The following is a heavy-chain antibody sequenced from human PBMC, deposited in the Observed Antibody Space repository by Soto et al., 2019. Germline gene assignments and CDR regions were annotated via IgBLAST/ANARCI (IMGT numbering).Heavy chain of an antibody. CDR2: INHRGNT. CDR3: ASARFGS. CDR1: GGSFSATW. Sequence: SETLSLTCAVYGGSFSATWWTWIRQPPGKGLEWIGEINHRGNTNYSPSLKNRVTVSVDTSTNQFSLKLTSVTAADTATYYCASARFGSWGRGILVTVSS. V-gene: IGHV4-34*01. J-gene: IGHJ4*02.